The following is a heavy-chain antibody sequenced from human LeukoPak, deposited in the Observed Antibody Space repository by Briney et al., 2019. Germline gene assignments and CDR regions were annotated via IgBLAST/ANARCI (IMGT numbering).Heavy chain of an antibody. CDR3: ARTDSSGWYVFDY. CDR1: SGSISRYY. D-gene: IGHD6-19*01. J-gene: IGHJ4*02. V-gene: IGHV4-59*01. CDR2: IHYSVST. Sequence: PSETLSLTFLDMSGSISRYYSIWIRQPPGKRLECIGHIHYSVSTNHNHSLKSLVTISVDTSKNQFSLKLSSVTAADTAVYYCARTDSSGWYVFDYWGQGTLVTVSS.